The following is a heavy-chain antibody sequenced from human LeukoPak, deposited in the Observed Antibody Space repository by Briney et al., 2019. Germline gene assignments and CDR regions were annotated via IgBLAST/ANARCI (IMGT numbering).Heavy chain of an antibody. CDR1: GGSISSYY. CDR3: ARVGDSSGYENWFDP. D-gene: IGHD3-22*01. Sequence: SETLSLTCTVSGGSISSYYWSWIRQPAGKGLEWIGRIYTSGSTSYNPSLESRVTMSVDTSSNQFSLKLSSVTAADTAVYYCARVGDSSGYENWFDPWGQGTLVTVSS. CDR2: IYTSGST. J-gene: IGHJ5*02. V-gene: IGHV4-4*07.